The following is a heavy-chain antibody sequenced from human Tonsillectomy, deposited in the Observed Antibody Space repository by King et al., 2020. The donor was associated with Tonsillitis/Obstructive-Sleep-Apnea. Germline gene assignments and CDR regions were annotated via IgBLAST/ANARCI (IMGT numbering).Heavy chain of an antibody. V-gene: IGHV4-31*03. D-gene: IGHD3-22*01. Sequence: QLQESGPGLVKPSQTLSLTCTVSGGSISSGGYYWSWIRQHPGEGLEWIGYIYFSGSTYYNPSLKSRVTISVETSKNQVSLKLSSVTAEDTAVYYCARVSPYYYDSSGYYDYWGQGTLVTVSS. CDR2: IYFSGST. CDR1: GGSISSGGYY. CDR3: ARVSPYYYDSSGYYDY. J-gene: IGHJ4*02.